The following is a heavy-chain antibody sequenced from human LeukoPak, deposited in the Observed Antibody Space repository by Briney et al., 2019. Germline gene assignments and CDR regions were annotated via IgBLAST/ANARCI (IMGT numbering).Heavy chain of an antibody. V-gene: IGHV3-7*01. J-gene: IGHJ4*02. Sequence: GGSLRLSCAASGFTFSSYWMSWVRQAPGKGLEWVANIKQDGSEKYYVDSVKGRFTISRDNAKNSLYLQMNSLRAEDTAVYYCASILYYYDSSGYYDYWGQGTLVTVSS. CDR3: ASILYYYDSSGYYDY. CDR1: GFTFSSYW. CDR2: IKQDGSEK. D-gene: IGHD3-22*01.